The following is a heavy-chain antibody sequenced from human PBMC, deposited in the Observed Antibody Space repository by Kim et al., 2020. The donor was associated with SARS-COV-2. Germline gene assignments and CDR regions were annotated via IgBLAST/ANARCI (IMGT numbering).Heavy chain of an antibody. J-gene: IGHJ6*02. CDR3: ASNPAPDYLYYGMDV. V-gene: IGHV4-34*01. D-gene: IGHD5-12*01. Sequence: PSLKRRVTISVDTSKNQFSLKLSSVTAADTAVYYCASNPAPDYLYYGMDVWGQGTTVTVSS.